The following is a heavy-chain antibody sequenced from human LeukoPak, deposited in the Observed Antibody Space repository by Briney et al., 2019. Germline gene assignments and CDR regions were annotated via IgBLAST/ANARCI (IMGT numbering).Heavy chain of an antibody. Sequence: GGSLRLSCAASGFIVNSNYMSWVRQAPGKGLEWVSIIYSGGSTYYADSVKGRFTISRDNSKNTVYLQMNSLRAEDTAVYYCAKYSGSYLFDYWGQGTLDTVSS. CDR1: GFIVNSNY. J-gene: IGHJ4*02. V-gene: IGHV3-53*01. D-gene: IGHD1-26*01. CDR3: AKYSGSYLFDY. CDR2: IYSGGST.